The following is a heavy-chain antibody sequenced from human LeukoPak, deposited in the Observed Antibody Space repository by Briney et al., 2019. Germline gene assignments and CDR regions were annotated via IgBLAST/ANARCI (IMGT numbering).Heavy chain of an antibody. D-gene: IGHD3-3*01. Sequence: PSETLSLTCAVSGGSISSGGYSWSWIRQPPGKGLEWFGYIYHSGSTYYNPSLKSRVTISVDRSKNQFSLKLSSVTAADTAVYYCARGRAGGYDFWSGYQRVYYFDYWGQGTLVTVSS. J-gene: IGHJ4*02. V-gene: IGHV4-30-2*01. CDR2: IYHSGST. CDR1: GGSISSGGYS. CDR3: ARGRAGGYDFWSGYQRVYYFDY.